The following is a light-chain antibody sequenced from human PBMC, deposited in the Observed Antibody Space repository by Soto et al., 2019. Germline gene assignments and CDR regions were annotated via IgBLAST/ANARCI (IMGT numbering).Light chain of an antibody. CDR3: MQYGDSTYT. J-gene: IGKJ2*01. V-gene: IGKV2-28*01. CDR1: QSLLHSNGYNY. Sequence: DIVMTQSPLSLPVTPGEPASISCRSSQSLLHSNGYNYLDWYLQKPGQSPQLLIYLGSNRASGVPDRLSGSGSGTDFTLKISRVEAEDVGVYYCMQYGDSTYTFGQGTKVDIX. CDR2: LGS.